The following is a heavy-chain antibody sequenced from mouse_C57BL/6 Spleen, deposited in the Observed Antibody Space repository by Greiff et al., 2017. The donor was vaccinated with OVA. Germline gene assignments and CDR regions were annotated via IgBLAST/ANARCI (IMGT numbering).Heavy chain of an antibody. CDR1: GFSLTSYG. Sequence: VQLQQPGPGLVQPSQSLSITCTVSGFSLTSYGVHWVRQSPGKGLEWLGVIWRGGSTDYNAAFMSRLSITKDNSKSQVFFKMNSLQADDTAIYYCAKYDYDGPHWYFDVWGTGTTVTVSS. V-gene: IGHV2-5*01. CDR3: AKYDYDGPHWYFDV. J-gene: IGHJ1*03. D-gene: IGHD2-4*01. CDR2: IWRGGST.